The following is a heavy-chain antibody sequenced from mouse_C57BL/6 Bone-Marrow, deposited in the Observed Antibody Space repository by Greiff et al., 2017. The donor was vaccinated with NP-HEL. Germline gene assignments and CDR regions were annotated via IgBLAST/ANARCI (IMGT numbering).Heavy chain of an antibody. J-gene: IGHJ4*01. D-gene: IGHD1-1*01. CDR1: GFTFSDAW. CDR3: TRNSLSGSPYYYAMDY. CDR2: IRNKANNHAT. Sequence: EVKLVESGGGLVQPGGSMKLSCAASGFTFSDAWMDWVRQSPEKGLEWVAEIRNKANNHATYYAESVKGRFTISRDDSKSSVYLQMNSLRAEDTGIYYCTRNSLSGSPYYYAMDYWGQGTSVTVSS. V-gene: IGHV6-6*01.